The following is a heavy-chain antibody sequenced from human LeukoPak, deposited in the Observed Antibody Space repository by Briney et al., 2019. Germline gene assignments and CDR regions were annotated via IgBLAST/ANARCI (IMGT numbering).Heavy chain of an antibody. J-gene: IGHJ4*02. CDR2: ISGSGGST. V-gene: IGHV3-23*01. CDR1: GFTFSSYA. CDR3: ARDREAIAVAGSSFDY. Sequence: GGSLRLSCAASGFTFSSYAMSWVRQAPGKGLEWVSAISGSGGSTYYADSVKGRFTISRDNAKNSLYLQMNSLRAEDTAVYYCARDREAIAVAGSSFDYWGQGTLVTVSS. D-gene: IGHD6-19*01.